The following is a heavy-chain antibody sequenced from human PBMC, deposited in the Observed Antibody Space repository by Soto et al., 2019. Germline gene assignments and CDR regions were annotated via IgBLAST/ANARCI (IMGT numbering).Heavy chain of an antibody. D-gene: IGHD6-13*01. CDR1: GFTFSSYW. J-gene: IGHJ4*02. CDR2: INSDGSST. V-gene: IGHV3-74*01. Sequence: PGGSLRLSCAASGFTFSSYWMHWVRQAPGKGLVWVSRINSDGSSTSYADSVKGRFTISRDNAKNTLYLQMNSLRAEDTAVYYCARGGALYSSSWNNDYWGQGTLVTVSS. CDR3: ARGGALYSSSWNNDY.